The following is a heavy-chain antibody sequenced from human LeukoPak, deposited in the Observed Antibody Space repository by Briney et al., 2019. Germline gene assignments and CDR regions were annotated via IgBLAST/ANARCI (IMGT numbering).Heavy chain of an antibody. CDR2: ISGSGDNT. V-gene: IGHV3-23*01. CDR1: GFTFRSYA. D-gene: IGHD6-6*01. Sequence: PGGSLRLSCAASGFTFRSYAMSWVRQAPGKGLEWVTAISGSGDNTYYADSVKGRFTVSRDNSKNTLYMQMNSLRAEDTAVYYCAKVLIVGRPYYFDSWGQGTLVTVSS. J-gene: IGHJ4*02. CDR3: AKVLIVGRPYYFDS.